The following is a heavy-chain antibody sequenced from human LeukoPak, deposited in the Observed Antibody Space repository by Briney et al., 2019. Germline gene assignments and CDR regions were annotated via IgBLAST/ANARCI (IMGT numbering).Heavy chain of an antibody. CDR2: INPSGGST. V-gene: IGHV1-46*01. CDR1: GYTLTSYR. D-gene: IGHD3-10*01. J-gene: IGHJ4*02. CDR3: ARDSLPHYYTSGSQNPADY. Sequence: ASVKVSCKASGYTLTSYRIQWVRQAPGQGLEWMGVINPSGGSTSYTQKFQGRDTMTRDTSTSTVYMELSSLTSEDTAVYYCARDSLPHYYTSGSQNPADYWGQGTLVTVSS.